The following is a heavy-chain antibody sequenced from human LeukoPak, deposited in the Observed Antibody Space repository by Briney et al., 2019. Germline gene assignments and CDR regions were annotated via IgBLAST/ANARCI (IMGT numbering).Heavy chain of an antibody. CDR3: AGEWLAQSYFDY. Sequence: SESLSLTCAVYGGSLSGYYWSWIRQSPGKALEWIGEVNYRGSSNYNPSLNSRVIISVDTSKNQISLKVNSVTAADTAVYYCAGEWLAQSYFDYWGQGTLVTVSS. CDR1: GGSLSGYY. CDR2: VNYRGSS. J-gene: IGHJ4*02. V-gene: IGHV4-34*01. D-gene: IGHD6-19*01.